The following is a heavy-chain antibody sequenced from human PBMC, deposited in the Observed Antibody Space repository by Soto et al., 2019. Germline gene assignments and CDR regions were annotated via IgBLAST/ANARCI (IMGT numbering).Heavy chain of an antibody. CDR2: INAYNGHT. CDR3: ARDIDYDVDY. J-gene: IGHJ4*02. CDR1: GYTFTNYG. Sequence: ASVKVSCKTSGYTFTNYGVSWVRQAPGQGLEWVGWINAYNGHTNYAQNFQGRVTITTDTSTTTAYMDLRSLKSDDTAVYYCARDIDYDVDYWGQGTLVTVS. D-gene: IGHD3-16*01. V-gene: IGHV1-18*01.